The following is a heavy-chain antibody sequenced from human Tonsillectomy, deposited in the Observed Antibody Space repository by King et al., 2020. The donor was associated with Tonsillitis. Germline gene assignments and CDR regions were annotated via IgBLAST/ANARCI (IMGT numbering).Heavy chain of an antibody. CDR2: ISWNSGDI. D-gene: IGHD3-10*01. Sequence: VQLVESGGGLVQPGRSLRLSCAASGFTFDDYAMHWFRQAPGKGLEWVSVISWNSGDIGYADSVMRRFTISRDNAKNSLYLQMNSLRPEDTALYYCVKGNRFGAFPGGDYYYYGMDGWGQGTTVTVSS. CDR1: GFTFDDYA. J-gene: IGHJ6*02. V-gene: IGHV3-9*01. CDR3: VKGNRFGAFPGGDYYYYGMDG.